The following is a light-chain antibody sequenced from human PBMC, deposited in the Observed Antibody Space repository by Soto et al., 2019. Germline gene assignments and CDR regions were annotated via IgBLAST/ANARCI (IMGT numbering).Light chain of an antibody. Sequence: EIVLTHSQATLSLSPGERATLSCGASQSVSTNYLAWYQQKPGQAPSLLIYGASTRATGVPDRFSGTGSGTEFTLTISSLKSEDYAVYYCQQYKSWPPITFGQGTRLEIK. CDR2: GAS. CDR3: QQYKSWPPIT. CDR1: QSVSTN. V-gene: IGKV3-15*01. J-gene: IGKJ5*01.